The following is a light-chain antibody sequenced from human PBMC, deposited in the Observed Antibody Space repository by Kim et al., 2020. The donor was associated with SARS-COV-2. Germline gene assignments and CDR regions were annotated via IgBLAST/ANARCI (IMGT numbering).Light chain of an antibody. CDR1: SSDVGGYNS. J-gene: IGLJ1*01. CDR3: SSFTSSITYV. Sequence: QSALTQPASVAGSPGQSITISCTGTSSDVGGYNSVSWYQQHPGKAPKLMINGVSKRPSGISIRFSGSKSGNTASLTISGLQAEDEADYYCSSFTSSITYVFGTGTKVTVL. V-gene: IGLV2-14*03. CDR2: GVS.